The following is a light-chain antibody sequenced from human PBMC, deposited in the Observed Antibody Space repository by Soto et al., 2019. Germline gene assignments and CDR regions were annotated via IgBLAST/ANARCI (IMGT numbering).Light chain of an antibody. CDR2: KAS. CDR3: HQYNSYSWT. J-gene: IGKJ1*01. CDR1: QSISSW. Sequence: DIQMTQSPSTLSASVGDRVTITCRASQSISSWLAWYQQKPGKAPKLLIYKASSLESGVPSRFSGSGSGTEFTLTISSLQPHDFATYYCHQYNSYSWTFGQGTKVDIK. V-gene: IGKV1-5*03.